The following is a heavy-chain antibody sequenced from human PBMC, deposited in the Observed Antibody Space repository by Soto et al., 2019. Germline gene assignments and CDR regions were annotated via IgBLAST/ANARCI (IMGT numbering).Heavy chain of an antibody. D-gene: IGHD2-8*01. Sequence: GGSLRLSCAASGFTFSSYAMSWVRQAPGKGLEWVSAISGSGGSTYYADSVKGRFTISRDNSKNTLYLQMNSLRAEDTAVYYCAKRTIGYCTNGTCYLDYWGQGTLVTVSS. CDR3: AKRTIGYCTNGTCYLDY. J-gene: IGHJ4*02. V-gene: IGHV3-23*01. CDR2: ISGSGGST. CDR1: GFTFSSYA.